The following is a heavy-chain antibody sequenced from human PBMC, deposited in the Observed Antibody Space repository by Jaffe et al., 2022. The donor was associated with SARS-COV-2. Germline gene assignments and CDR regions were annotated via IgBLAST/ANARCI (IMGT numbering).Heavy chain of an antibody. D-gene: IGHD6-19*01. CDR2: IYYSGST. CDR3: ARVFPGSGSAFDI. V-gene: IGHV4-59*01. Sequence: QVQLQESGPGLVKPSETLSLTCTVSGGSISSYYWSWIRQPPGKGLEWIGYIYYSGSTNYNPSLKSRVTISVDTSKNQFSLKLSSVTAADTAVYYCARVFPGSGSAFDIWGQGTMVTVSS. CDR1: GGSISSYY. J-gene: IGHJ3*02.